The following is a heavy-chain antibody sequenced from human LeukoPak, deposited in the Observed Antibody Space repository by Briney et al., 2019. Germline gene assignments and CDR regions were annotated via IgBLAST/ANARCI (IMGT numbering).Heavy chain of an antibody. D-gene: IGHD4-23*01. J-gene: IGHJ3*01. CDR1: GFTFSNYG. Sequence: GGSLRLSCAASGFTFSNYGLYWVRQAPGKGLEWVATLSYDEKKYHADSVKGRFTISRDNSKNMLYLQMNSLRAEDTAIYYCARAATVVAPWGQGTLVTVSS. CDR2: LSYDEKK. V-gene: IGHV3-30*04. CDR3: ARAATVVAP.